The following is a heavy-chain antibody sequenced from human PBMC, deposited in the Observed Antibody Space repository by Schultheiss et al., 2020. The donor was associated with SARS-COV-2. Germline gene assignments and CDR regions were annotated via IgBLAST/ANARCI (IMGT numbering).Heavy chain of an antibody. V-gene: IGHV1-2*02. J-gene: IGHJ4*02. CDR2: INPNSGGT. D-gene: IGHD5-18*01. CDR1: GGTFSSYA. Sequence: ASVKVSCKASGGTFSSYAISWVRQAPGQGLEWMGWINPNSGGTGYAQKFQGRVTMTRDTSISTAYMELSRLRSDDTAVYYCARGKTNSDTAQHYFDYWGQGTLVTVSS. CDR3: ARGKTNSDTAQHYFDY.